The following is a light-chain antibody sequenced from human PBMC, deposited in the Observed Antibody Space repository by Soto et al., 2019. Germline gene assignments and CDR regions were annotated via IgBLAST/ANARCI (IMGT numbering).Light chain of an antibody. Sequence: DIVMTQSPDSLAVSLGERATINCKSSQSVLYNSYNKNYLAWYQQKPGQPPKLLIYWASARESGVPDRFSGSGSGTDFTLTISSLQAEDVAVYDCQQYYGTPPTFGQGTKVEIK. V-gene: IGKV4-1*01. CDR1: QSVLYNSYNKNY. CDR3: QQYYGTPPT. CDR2: WAS. J-gene: IGKJ1*01.